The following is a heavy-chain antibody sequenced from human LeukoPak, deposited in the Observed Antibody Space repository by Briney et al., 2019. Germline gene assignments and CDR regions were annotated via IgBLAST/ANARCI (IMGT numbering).Heavy chain of an antibody. CDR2: VDPKDGET. J-gene: IGHJ4*02. CDR3: ATDSPGSYYDSSGYYSHFPFGY. D-gene: IGHD3-22*01. Sequence: ASVKVSCKVSGYTFTDYYMHWVQQAPGKGLEWMVLVDPKDGETIYAEKFQGRVTITADTSTDTAYMELSSLRSEDTAVYYCATDSPGSYYDSSGYYSHFPFGYWGQGTLVTVSS. V-gene: IGHV1-69-2*01. CDR1: GYTFTDYY.